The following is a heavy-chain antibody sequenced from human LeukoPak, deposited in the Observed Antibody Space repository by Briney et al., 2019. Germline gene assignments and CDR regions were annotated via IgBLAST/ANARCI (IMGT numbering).Heavy chain of an antibody. CDR3: VRDNLPVGSPENYFDS. D-gene: IGHD1-26*01. Sequence: ASVKVSCKGSSYIFPSYGLAWVRQAPGQGLEWMGWISPYNGETKYAQNFQDRLTLTTDTSTSTAYMELRSLRSDDTAVYYCVRDNLPVGSPENYFDSWGQGTLVTVSS. CDR1: SYIFPSYG. V-gene: IGHV1-18*01. J-gene: IGHJ4*02. CDR2: ISPYNGET.